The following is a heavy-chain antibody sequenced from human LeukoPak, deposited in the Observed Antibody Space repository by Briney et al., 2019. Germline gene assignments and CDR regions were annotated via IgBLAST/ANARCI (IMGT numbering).Heavy chain of an antibody. Sequence: SQTLSLTCTVSGGSISSGGHYWSWIRQHPGEGLEWVGYIYYSGSTYYNPSLKSRVTISLDTSKNQSSLNLSSVTAADTAVYYCARGGGYYYGPGSHPFDYWGQGILVTVSS. D-gene: IGHD3-10*01. J-gene: IGHJ4*02. V-gene: IGHV4-31*03. CDR1: GGSISSGGHY. CDR3: ARGGGYYYGPGSHPFDY. CDR2: IYYSGST.